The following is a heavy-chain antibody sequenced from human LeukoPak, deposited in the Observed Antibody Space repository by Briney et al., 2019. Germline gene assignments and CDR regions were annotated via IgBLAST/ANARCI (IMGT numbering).Heavy chain of an antibody. J-gene: IGHJ2*01. Sequence: GGSLRLSCAASGFTFSNYAMNWVHQAPGKGLEWVASISGNGGSTYYADSVKGRFTISRDNSRNAVFLQMISPRDDDTAIYYCAKIERWLVHGFDLWGRGTLVTVSS. CDR2: ISGNGGST. CDR3: AKIERWLVHGFDL. V-gene: IGHV3-23*01. CDR1: GFTFSNYA. D-gene: IGHD6-19*01.